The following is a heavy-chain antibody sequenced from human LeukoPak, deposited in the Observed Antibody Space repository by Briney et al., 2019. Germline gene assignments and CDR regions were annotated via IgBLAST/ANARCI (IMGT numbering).Heavy chain of an antibody. Sequence: GGSLRLSCEASGFTFSSYVMRWVRQAPGKGLGWVSTISASGDSTHYADSVKGRFTISRDTSENTLYLQMNSLRAEDTAVYYCANARDGYKYFQHWGQGTLVTVSS. J-gene: IGHJ1*01. CDR1: GFTFSSYV. V-gene: IGHV3-23*01. CDR3: ANARDGYKYFQH. D-gene: IGHD5-24*01. CDR2: ISASGDST.